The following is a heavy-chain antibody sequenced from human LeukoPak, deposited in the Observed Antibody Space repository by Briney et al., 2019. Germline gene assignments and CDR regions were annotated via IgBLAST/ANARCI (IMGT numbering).Heavy chain of an antibody. CDR1: GGSISSSNW. Sequence: SETLSLTCAVSGGSISSSNWWSWIRQPPGKGLEWIGEINHSGSTNYSPSLKSRVTISIDTSKIQFSLKLSSVTAADTAVYYCARQTTVTTFAFDIWGQGTMVTVSS. CDR3: ARQTTVTTFAFDI. V-gene: IGHV4-4*02. J-gene: IGHJ3*02. CDR2: INHSGST. D-gene: IGHD4-17*01.